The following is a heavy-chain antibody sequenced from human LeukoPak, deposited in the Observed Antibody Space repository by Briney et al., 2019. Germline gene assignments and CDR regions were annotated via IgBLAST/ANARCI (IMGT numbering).Heavy chain of an antibody. Sequence: SGTLSLTCTVSGGSISSGGYYWSWLRQHPGTGLEWIGYIYYSGSTYYNPSLKSRVTISVDTSKNQFSLKLSSVTAADTAVYYCARISYSSSWYFDYWGQGTLVTVSS. CDR1: GGSISSGGYY. CDR2: IYYSGST. J-gene: IGHJ4*02. V-gene: IGHV4-31*03. D-gene: IGHD6-13*01. CDR3: ARISYSSSWYFDY.